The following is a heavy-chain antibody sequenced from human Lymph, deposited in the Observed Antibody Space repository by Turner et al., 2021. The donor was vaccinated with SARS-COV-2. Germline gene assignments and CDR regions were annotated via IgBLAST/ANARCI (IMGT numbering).Heavy chain of an antibody. Sequence: EVQLVESGGGLVQPGGSLRLSCAASGLTVSSNYISWVRQAPGKGLEWVSVIYSGGTTYYADSVKCRFTISRHNSKNTLYLQMNSLRAEDTAVYYCARDLDTAGGMDVWGQGTTVTVSS. D-gene: IGHD5-18*01. CDR2: IYSGGTT. CDR1: GLTVSSNY. J-gene: IGHJ6*02. V-gene: IGHV3-53*04. CDR3: ARDLDTAGGMDV.